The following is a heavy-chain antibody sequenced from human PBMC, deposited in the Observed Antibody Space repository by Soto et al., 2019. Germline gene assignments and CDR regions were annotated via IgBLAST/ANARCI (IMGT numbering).Heavy chain of an antibody. CDR2: IYYSGST. J-gene: IGHJ4*02. CDR3: ARDRGYCSGGSCYDN. Sequence: SETLSLTCTVSGGSISSYYWSWIRQPPGKGLEWIGYIYYSGSTNYNPSLKSRVTISVDTSKNQFSLKLSSVTAADTAVYYCARDRGYCSGGSCYDNWGQGTLVTVS. V-gene: IGHV4-59*01. D-gene: IGHD2-15*01. CDR1: GGSISSYY.